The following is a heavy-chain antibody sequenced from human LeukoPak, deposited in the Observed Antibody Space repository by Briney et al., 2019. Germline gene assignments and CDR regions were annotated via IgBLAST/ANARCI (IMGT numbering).Heavy chain of an antibody. CDR2: ISYDGINK. V-gene: IGHV3-30*18. D-gene: IGHD1-26*01. Sequence: QPGGSLRLSCAASGFTFSSYGMHWVRQAPGKGLEWVAVISYDGINKYYADSVKGRFTISRDNSKNTLYLQMSSLRGEDTAIYYCAKELQWQLRSYHFDYWGQGTLVTVSS. J-gene: IGHJ4*02. CDR1: GFTFSSYG. CDR3: AKELQWQLRSYHFDY.